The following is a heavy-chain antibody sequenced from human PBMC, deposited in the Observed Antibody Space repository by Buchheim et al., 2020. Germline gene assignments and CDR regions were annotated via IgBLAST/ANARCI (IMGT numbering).Heavy chain of an antibody. Sequence: EVQLLESGGGLVQPGGSLRLSCAASGFTFSSYAMSWVRQAPGKGLEWVSAISGSGGSTYYADSVKGRFTISRDNSKNTPYLQMNSLRAEDTAVYYCAKILGKVGATTRPPPIFDYWGQGTL. CDR1: GFTFSSYA. V-gene: IGHV3-23*01. J-gene: IGHJ4*02. CDR3: AKILGKVGATTRPPPIFDY. CDR2: ISGSGGST. D-gene: IGHD1-26*01.